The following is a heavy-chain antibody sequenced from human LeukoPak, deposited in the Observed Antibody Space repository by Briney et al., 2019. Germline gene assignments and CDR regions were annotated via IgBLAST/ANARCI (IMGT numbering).Heavy chain of an antibody. CDR2: IKQDGSEK. J-gene: IGHJ6*02. V-gene: IGHV3-7*01. CDR3: AKGSGSYENYYYYYGMDV. Sequence: GGSLRLSCAASGFTFSSYWMSWVRQAPGRGLEWVANIKQDGSEKYYVDSVKGRFTISRDNAKNSLYLQMNSLRAEDTAVYYCAKGSGSYENYYYYYGMDVWGQGTTVTVSS. D-gene: IGHD3-10*01. CDR1: GFTFSSYW.